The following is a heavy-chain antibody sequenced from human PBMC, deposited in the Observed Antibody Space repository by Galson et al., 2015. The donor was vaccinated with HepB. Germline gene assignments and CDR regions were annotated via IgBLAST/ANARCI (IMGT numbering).Heavy chain of an antibody. CDR2: ISGSGGST. J-gene: IGHJ4*02. V-gene: IGHV3-23*01. D-gene: IGHD3-22*01. CDR1: GFTFSSYA. Sequence: SLRLSCAASGFTFSSYAMSWVRQAPGKGLEWVSAISGSGGSTYYADSVKGRFTISRDNSKNTLYLQMNSLRAEDTAVYYCAKDETPPYDSSGYYNYWGQGTLVTVSS. CDR3: AKDETPPYDSSGYYNY.